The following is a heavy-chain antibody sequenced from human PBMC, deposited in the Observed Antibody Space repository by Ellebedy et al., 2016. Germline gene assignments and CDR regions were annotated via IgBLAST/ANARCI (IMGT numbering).Heavy chain of an antibody. D-gene: IGHD1-26*01. CDR1: GYSFTSYG. J-gene: IGHJ6*02. CDR3: ASPIVGATGGGDYYYFGMDV. Sequence: ASVKVSXXASGYSFTSYGITWVRQAPGQGLEWMGWISAYNGNTNYAQKFQGRVTMTTDASTSTAYMELRSLRSDDTAVYFCASPIVGATGGGDYYYFGMDVWGQGTTVTVSS. V-gene: IGHV1-18*04. CDR2: ISAYNGNT.